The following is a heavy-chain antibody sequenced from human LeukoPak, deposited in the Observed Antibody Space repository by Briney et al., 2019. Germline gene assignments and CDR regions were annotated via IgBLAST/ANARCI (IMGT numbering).Heavy chain of an antibody. Sequence: GGSLRLSCTTSGFTFGDYAMSWFRQAPGKGLEWVGFIRSKAYGGTTEYAASLRGRITISRDDSKTIAYLQMSSLKTEDTAVYYCSRGRRSPVSWGQGTLVTVSS. V-gene: IGHV3-49*03. CDR3: SRGRRSPVS. CDR2: IRSKAYGGTT. CDR1: GFTFGDYA. J-gene: IGHJ5*02. D-gene: IGHD5-24*01.